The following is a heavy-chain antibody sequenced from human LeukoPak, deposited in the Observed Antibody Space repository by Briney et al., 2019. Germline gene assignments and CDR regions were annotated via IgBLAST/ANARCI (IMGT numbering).Heavy chain of an antibody. V-gene: IGHV4-34*01. J-gene: IGHJ4*02. CDR3: ARGRINDYVWGSYRQNFDY. D-gene: IGHD3-16*02. Sequence: PSETLSLTCAVYGGSFSGYYWSWIRQPPGKGLEWIGEINHSGSTNYNPSLKSRVTISVDTSKNQFSLKLSSVTAADTAVYYCARGRINDYVWGSYRQNFDYWGQGTLVTVSS. CDR1: GGSFSGYY. CDR2: INHSGST.